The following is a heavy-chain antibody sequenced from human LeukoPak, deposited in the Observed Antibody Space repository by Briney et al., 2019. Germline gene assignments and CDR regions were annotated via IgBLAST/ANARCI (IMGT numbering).Heavy chain of an antibody. CDR2: ISGDGGST. CDR3: TEERDN. J-gene: IGHJ4*02. V-gene: IGHV3-43*02. CDR1: GFTFDHFA. Sequence: GGSLRLSCAASGFTFDHFAMHWVRQPPGKGLEWVSLISGDGGSTYYADSVKGRFTISRDNSQNSLYLQMNSLRTEDTALYYCTEERDNWGQGTLVTVSS.